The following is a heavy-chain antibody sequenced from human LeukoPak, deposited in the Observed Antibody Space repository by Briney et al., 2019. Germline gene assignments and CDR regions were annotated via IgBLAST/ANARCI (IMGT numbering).Heavy chain of an antibody. J-gene: IGHJ4*02. CDR3: AKYRGYGDMYYFDY. CDR1: GFTFSSYA. D-gene: IGHD4-17*01. V-gene: IGHV3-23*01. CDR2: ISGSGGST. Sequence: PGGSLRLSCAASGFTFSSYAMSWVRQAPGKGLEWVSAISGSGGSTYYADSVKGRFTISRDNSKNTLYLQMNSLRVEDTAVYYCAKYRGYGDMYYFDYWGQGTLVTVSS.